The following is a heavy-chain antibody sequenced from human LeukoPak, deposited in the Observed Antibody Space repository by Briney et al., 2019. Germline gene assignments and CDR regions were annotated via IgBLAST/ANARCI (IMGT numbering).Heavy chain of an antibody. CDR1: GFTFSNLW. CDR2: IKQDGSEK. V-gene: IGHV3-7*03. J-gene: IGHJ4*02. CDR3: ATSTAAAGTD. D-gene: IGHD6-13*01. Sequence: GGSLRLSCAASGFTFSNLWMSWVRQAPGKGLKWVANIKQDGSEKYYVDSVKGRFTISRDNAQNSLYLQMSSLRAEDTAIYYCATSTAAAGTDWGQGTLVTVSS.